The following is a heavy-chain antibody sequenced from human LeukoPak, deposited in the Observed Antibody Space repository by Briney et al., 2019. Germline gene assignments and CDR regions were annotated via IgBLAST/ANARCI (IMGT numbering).Heavy chain of an antibody. D-gene: IGHD3-3*01. CDR2: FYYSGGS. V-gene: IGHV4-39*01. CDR3: ARHVSAFWSGYYPSYFDY. J-gene: IGHJ4*02. Sequence: SETLSLTCTVAGGSISSSSSSWGWIRQPPWKGLEWIGSFYYSGGSYYNPSLKSRVTISVDTSKNQFSLKLTSVTAADTAVYYCARHVSAFWSGYYPSYFDYWGQGTLVTVSS. CDR1: GGSISSSSSS.